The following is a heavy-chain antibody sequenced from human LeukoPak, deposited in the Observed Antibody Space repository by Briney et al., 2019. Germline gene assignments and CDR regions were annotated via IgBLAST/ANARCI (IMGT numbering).Heavy chain of an antibody. Sequence: SVKVSCKASGGTFSSYAISWVRQAPGQGLEWMGGIIPIFGTANYAQKFQGRVTITADESTSTAYMELSSLRSEDTAVYYCARDYGIGVGDRGWFDPWGQGTLVTVSS. V-gene: IGHV1-69*01. CDR2: IIPIFGTA. J-gene: IGHJ5*02. CDR3: ARDYGIGVGDRGWFDP. D-gene: IGHD6-19*01. CDR1: GGTFSSYA.